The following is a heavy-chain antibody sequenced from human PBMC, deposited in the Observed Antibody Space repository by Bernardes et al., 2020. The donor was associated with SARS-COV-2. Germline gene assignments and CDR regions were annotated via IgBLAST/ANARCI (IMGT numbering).Heavy chain of an antibody. V-gene: IGHV3-53*04. CDR1: GFTVSNKY. D-gene: IGHD2-15*01. Sequence: GGSLRLSCAASGFTVSNKYMSWVRQAPGKGLEWVSIIYGGGNTYYADSVRGRFTISRHNSKNTLYLQMNSLRVEDEAVYYCTRDLGDCVSGSCYSIYALDVWGQGTTVTVSS. CDR2: IYGGGNT. CDR3: TRDLGDCVSGSCYSIYALDV. J-gene: IGHJ6*02.